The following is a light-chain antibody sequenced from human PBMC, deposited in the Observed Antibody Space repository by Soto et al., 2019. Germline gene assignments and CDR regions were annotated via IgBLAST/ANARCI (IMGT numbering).Light chain of an antibody. V-gene: IGLV1-44*01. CDR3: AAWDDGLNGPV. J-gene: IGLJ2*01. CDR1: SSNIGIST. CDR2: SNN. Sequence: QSVLTQPPSASGTPGQGVTISCSGSSSNIGISTVTWYQLLQGTAPKLLIYSNNQRPSGGPDRFSGSKSGTSASLDISGLQSEDEADYYCAAWDDGLNGPVFGGGTKLTVL.